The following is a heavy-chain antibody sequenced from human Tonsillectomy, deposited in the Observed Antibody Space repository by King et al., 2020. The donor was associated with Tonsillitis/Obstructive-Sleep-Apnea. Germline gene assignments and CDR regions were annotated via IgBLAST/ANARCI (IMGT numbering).Heavy chain of an antibody. Sequence: VQLVESGGGLVQPGGSLRLSCAASGFSFRSYAMSWVRQAPGKGLEWVSAMSGSRANTFYADSVKGRFTISRDNSKNTLFLQMNSLRAEDTAVYYCANISPRHTVFYMDVWGKGTTVTVSS. V-gene: IGHV3-23*04. J-gene: IGHJ6*03. CDR1: GFSFRSYA. CDR2: MSGSRANT. CDR3: ANISPRHTVFYMDV. D-gene: IGHD5/OR15-5a*01.